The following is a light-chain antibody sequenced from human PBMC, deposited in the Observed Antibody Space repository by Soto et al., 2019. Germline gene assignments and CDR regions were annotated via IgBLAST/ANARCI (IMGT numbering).Light chain of an antibody. V-gene: IGLV3-1*01. J-gene: IGLJ2*01. CDR3: QVWDNSTVV. CDR1: KLGDKY. CDR2: QDR. Sequence: SYELTQPPSVSVSPGQTASITCSGDKLGDKYACWYQQRPGQSPVLVIYQDRKRPSGIPERFSGSNSGNTATLTISGTQAMDEADYYCQVWDNSTVVFGGGTKLTVL.